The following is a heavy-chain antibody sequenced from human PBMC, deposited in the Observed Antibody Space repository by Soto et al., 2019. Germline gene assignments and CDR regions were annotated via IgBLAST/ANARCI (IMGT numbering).Heavy chain of an antibody. CDR1: RYTLTSYY. CDR2: INPSGGST. V-gene: IGHV1-46*03. Sequence: ESRYTLTSYYMHSVQQEHGQGLEWMGIINPSGGSTSYAQKFQGRVTMTRDTSTSTVYMELSSLRSEDTAVYYCGRNYYDSSGYYQGLGAFDIWGQGTMVTVSS. J-gene: IGHJ3*02. D-gene: IGHD3-22*01. CDR3: GRNYYDSSGYYQGLGAFDI.